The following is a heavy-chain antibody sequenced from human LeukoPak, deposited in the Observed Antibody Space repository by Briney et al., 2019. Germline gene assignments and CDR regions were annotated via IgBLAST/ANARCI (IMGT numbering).Heavy chain of an antibody. D-gene: IGHD1-26*01. CDR3: AREPYSGRSFDY. J-gene: IGHJ4*02. V-gene: IGHV3-33*08. Sequence: GGSLRLSCAASGFTFSSYAMHWVRQAPSKGLEWVAVIWYDGSNKYYADSVKGRFTISRDNSKNTLYLQMNSLRAEDTAVYYCAREPYSGRSFDYWGQGTLVTVSS. CDR1: GFTFSSYA. CDR2: IWYDGSNK.